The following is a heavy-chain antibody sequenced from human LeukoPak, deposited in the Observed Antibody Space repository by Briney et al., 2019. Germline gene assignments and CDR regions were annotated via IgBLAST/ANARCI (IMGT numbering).Heavy chain of an antibody. CDR1: GFTFSSYA. Sequence: GGSLRLSCAASGFTFSSYAMHWVRQTPGKRPEWVAVISYDGSNKYYADSVKGRFTISRDNSKNTLYLQMNSLRAEDTAVYYCAKAYDYYDSSGYHWGQGTLVTVSS. J-gene: IGHJ5*02. V-gene: IGHV3-30-3*01. D-gene: IGHD3-22*01. CDR2: ISYDGSNK. CDR3: AKAYDYYDSSGYH.